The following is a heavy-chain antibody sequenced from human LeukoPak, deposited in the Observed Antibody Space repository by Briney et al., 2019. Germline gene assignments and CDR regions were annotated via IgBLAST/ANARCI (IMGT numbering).Heavy chain of an antibody. Sequence: ETLSLTCAVYGGSFSGYYWSWIRQPPGKGLEWIGEINHSGSTNYNPSLKSRVTISVDTSKNQFSLKLSSVTAADTAAYYCARIGGGYYYYGMDVWGQGTTVTVSS. CDR2: INHSGST. CDR3: ARIGGGYYYYGMDV. J-gene: IGHJ6*02. D-gene: IGHD3-10*01. CDR1: GGSFSGYY. V-gene: IGHV4-34*01.